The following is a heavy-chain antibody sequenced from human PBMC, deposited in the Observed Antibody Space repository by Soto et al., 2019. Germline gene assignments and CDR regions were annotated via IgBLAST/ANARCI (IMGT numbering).Heavy chain of an antibody. CDR3: ARSADYYDSSGYYDY. V-gene: IGHV1-2*04. D-gene: IGHD3-22*01. CDR1: GYTFTGYY. Sequence: SVKVSCKASGYTFTGYYMHWVRQAPGQGLEWMGWINPNSGGTNYAQKFQGWVTMTRDTSISTAYMELSRLRSDDTAVYYCARSADYYDSSGYYDYWGQGTLVTVSS. J-gene: IGHJ4*02. CDR2: INPNSGGT.